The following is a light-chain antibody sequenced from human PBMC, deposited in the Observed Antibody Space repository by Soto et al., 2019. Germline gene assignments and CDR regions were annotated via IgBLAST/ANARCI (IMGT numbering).Light chain of an antibody. Sequence: DIQMTQSPSTLSASVGERVTITCRASPSISSWLAWYQQKPGKAPKLLLYKASSLESGAPSTFSGSGSGTEFTLAISSLQPDDCATYYGQQYNSYPWTFGQGTKVEIK. J-gene: IGKJ1*01. CDR1: PSISSW. CDR2: KAS. CDR3: QQYNSYPWT. V-gene: IGKV1-5*03.